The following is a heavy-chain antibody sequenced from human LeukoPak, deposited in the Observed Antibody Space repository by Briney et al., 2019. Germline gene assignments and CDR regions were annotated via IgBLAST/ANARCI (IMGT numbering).Heavy chain of an antibody. CDR2: IYIGGST. CDR1: GFTVSSNY. Sequence: GGSLRLSCAASGFTVSSNYMSWVRPAPGKGLEWVSVIYIGGSTYYADSVKGRFTISRDNSKNTLYLQMNSLRAEDTAVYYCARDPSEDYGGFDYWGQGTLVTVSS. J-gene: IGHJ4*02. D-gene: IGHD4-23*01. V-gene: IGHV3-53*01. CDR3: ARDPSEDYGGFDY.